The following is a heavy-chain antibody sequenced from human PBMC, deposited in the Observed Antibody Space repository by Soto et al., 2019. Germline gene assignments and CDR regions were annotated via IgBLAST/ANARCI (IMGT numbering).Heavy chain of an antibody. J-gene: IGHJ4*02. V-gene: IGHV4-4*02. CDR1: GVSIGSHDW. CDR2: SHPSGNT. CDR3: ATRDTGRVY. Sequence: QVQLQASGPGLVKPSGTLSLTCAVSGVSIGSHDWWTWVRQPPGKGLEWIGESHPSGNTNYNSSLESLVTISLDKSKNHFSLQLSSVTVADTAVYYCATRDTGRVYWGQGTLVTVSS. D-gene: IGHD5-18*01.